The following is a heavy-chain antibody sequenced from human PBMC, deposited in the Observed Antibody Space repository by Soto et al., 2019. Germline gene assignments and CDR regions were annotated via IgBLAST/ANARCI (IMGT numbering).Heavy chain of an antibody. V-gene: IGHV3-53*01. J-gene: IGHJ6*02. CDR2: IYSGGST. CDR3: ARDRPFGSNNYYYGMDV. D-gene: IGHD3-16*01. CDR1: GFTVSSNY. Sequence: GGSLRLSCAASGFTVSSNYMSWVRQSPGKGLEWVSVIYSGGSTHYADSVKGRFTISRDNSKNTLYLQMNSLRAEDTAVYYCARDRPFGSNNYYYGMDVWGQGTTVTVSS.